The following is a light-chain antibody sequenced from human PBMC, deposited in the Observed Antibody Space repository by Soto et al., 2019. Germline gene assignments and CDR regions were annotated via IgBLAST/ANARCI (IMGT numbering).Light chain of an antibody. CDR3: AVWDDSLTGWV. CDR2: RDA. V-gene: IGLV1-47*01. J-gene: IGLJ3*02. Sequence: QSVLTQPPSASGTPGQSLTMSCSGSSSNVGSHFVYWYQHLPGTAPKLLIYRDAQRPSGVPARFFGSKSGTSASLAISGLRSEDEADYYCAVWDDSLTGWVFGGGTQLTVL. CDR1: SSNVGSHF.